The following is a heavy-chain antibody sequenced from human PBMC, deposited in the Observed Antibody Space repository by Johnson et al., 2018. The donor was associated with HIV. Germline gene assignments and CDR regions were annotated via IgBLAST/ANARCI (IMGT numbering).Heavy chain of an antibody. D-gene: IGHD6-13*01. Sequence: QVQLVESGGGLVKPGGSLRLSCAASGFSFSDYYMSWIRQAPGKGLEWVSYISNSGTTIYYAASVKGRFTISRDNAKNSLYLQMNSLRAEDTAVYYCARELGSSWYGAFDIWGQGTMVTVSS. CDR2: ISNSGTTI. V-gene: IGHV3-11*04. CDR1: GFSFSDYY. J-gene: IGHJ3*02. CDR3: ARELGSSWYGAFDI.